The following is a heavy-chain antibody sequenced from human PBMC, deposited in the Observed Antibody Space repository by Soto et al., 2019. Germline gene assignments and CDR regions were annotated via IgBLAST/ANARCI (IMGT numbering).Heavy chain of an antibody. Sequence: QVQLVESGGGVVQPGTSLRLSCAASGFIFSNYAMQWVRQAPGKGLEWVAVISFDGSNKYYADSVKGRCTISRDKSNNTLYLQMNSLRGEDTAVYYWAREVMDWKYFDYWGQGTLVTVSS. CDR3: AREVMDWKYFDY. CDR2: ISFDGSNK. CDR1: GFIFSNYA. J-gene: IGHJ4*02. D-gene: IGHD2-21*01. V-gene: IGHV3-30-3*01.